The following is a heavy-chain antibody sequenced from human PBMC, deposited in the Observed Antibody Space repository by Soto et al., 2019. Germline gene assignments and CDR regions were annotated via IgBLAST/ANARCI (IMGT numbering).Heavy chain of an antibody. Sequence: EVQLLQSGGGLVRPGRPLTRSCAASRFTFTTYAMTWVRHAPGKGLEWVSSITANGGRSYYADSGKGRFTISRDSSMTTLYLQMNSLRADDTAVYYCATDQRPGGPTVFVTPVSTPDGMDVWGQGTTVTVSS. CDR3: ATDQRPGGPTVFVTPVSTPDGMDV. D-gene: IGHD2-15*01. J-gene: IGHJ6*02. CDR1: RFTFTTYA. CDR2: ITANGGRS. V-gene: IGHV3-23*01.